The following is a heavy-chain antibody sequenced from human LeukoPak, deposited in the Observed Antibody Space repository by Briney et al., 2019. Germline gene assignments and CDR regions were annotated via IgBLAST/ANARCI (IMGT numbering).Heavy chain of an antibody. V-gene: IGHV3-64*01. D-gene: IGHD6-6*01. Sequence: GGSLRLSCAASGFTFSSYAMSWVRQAPGKGLEYVSAISSDGGSTYYANSVKGRFTISRDNSKNMLYLQMGSLRAEDMAVYYCARWVSTSYDAFDIWGQGTMVTVSS. CDR3: ARWVSTSYDAFDI. J-gene: IGHJ3*02. CDR1: GFTFSSYA. CDR2: ISSDGGST.